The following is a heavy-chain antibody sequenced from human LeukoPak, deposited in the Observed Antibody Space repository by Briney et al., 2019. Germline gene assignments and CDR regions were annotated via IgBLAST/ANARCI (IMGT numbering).Heavy chain of an antibody. CDR3: ARDLTTVTTAVFAY. D-gene: IGHD4-11*01. CDR2: ISSSSTYI. J-gene: IGHJ4*02. V-gene: IGHV3-21*06. Sequence: GSLRLSCAASGFTFSSYSMIWVRQAPGKGLEWVSSISSSSTYIYYADSVKGRFTISRDKAKNSLYLQMNSLRAEDTAVYYCARDLTTVTTAVFAYWGQGTLVTVSS. CDR1: GFTFSSYS.